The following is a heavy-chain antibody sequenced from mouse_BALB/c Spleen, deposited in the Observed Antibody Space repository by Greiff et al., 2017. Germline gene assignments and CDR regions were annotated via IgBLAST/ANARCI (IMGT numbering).Heavy chain of an antibody. D-gene: IGHD1-1*01. V-gene: IGHV1-18*01. Sequence: VQLKESGPELVKPGASMKISCKASGYSFTGYTMNWVKQSHGKNLEWIGLINPYNGGTSYNQKFKGKATLTVDKSSSTAYMELLSLTSEDSAVYYCARDYYGSSPAWFAYWGQGTLVTVSA. J-gene: IGHJ3*01. CDR3: ARDYYGSSPAWFAY. CDR1: GYSFTGYT. CDR2: INPYNGGT.